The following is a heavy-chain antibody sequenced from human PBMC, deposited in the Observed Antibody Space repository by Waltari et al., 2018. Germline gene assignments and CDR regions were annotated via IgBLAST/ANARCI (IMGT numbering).Heavy chain of an antibody. V-gene: IGHV4-39*01. CDR3: ARIRGYSYGPRYYFDY. Sequence: QLQLQESGPGLVKPSETLSLTCTVSGGSIRSSSYYWGWIRQPPGKGLEWIGSIYYSGSTYYNPSLKSRVTISVDTSKNQFSLKLSSVTAADTAVYYCARIRGYSYGPRYYFDYWGQGTLVTVSS. J-gene: IGHJ4*02. CDR1: GGSIRSSSYY. CDR2: IYYSGST. D-gene: IGHD5-18*01.